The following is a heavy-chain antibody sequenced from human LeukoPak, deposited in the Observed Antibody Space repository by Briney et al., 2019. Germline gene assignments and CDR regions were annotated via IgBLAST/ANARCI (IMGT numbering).Heavy chain of an antibody. CDR2: INPSGGST. J-gene: IGHJ4*02. CDR1: GYTFTSYY. CDR3: ARGPRSGDSSAYNDY. D-gene: IGHD3-22*01. V-gene: IGHV1-46*01. Sequence: ASVKVSCKASGYTFTSYYMHWVRQAPGQGLEWMGIINPSGGSTSYAQKFQGRVTMTRDMSTSTVYMELSRLRSEDTAVYYCARGPRSGDSSAYNDYWGQGTLVTVSS.